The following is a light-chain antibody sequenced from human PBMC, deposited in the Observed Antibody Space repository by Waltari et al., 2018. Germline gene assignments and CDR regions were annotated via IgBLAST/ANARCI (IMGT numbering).Light chain of an antibody. V-gene: IGKV3-11*01. Sequence: EVVLTQSPATLSLSPGERATLSCRASQNVINFVAWYQQKAGRAPRLLIYDASQRATGIPARFSGSGSGTDFTLTISSLEPEDFALYYCQQHRNWPITFGQGTRLEIK. CDR3: QQHRNWPIT. J-gene: IGKJ5*01. CDR1: QNVINF. CDR2: DAS.